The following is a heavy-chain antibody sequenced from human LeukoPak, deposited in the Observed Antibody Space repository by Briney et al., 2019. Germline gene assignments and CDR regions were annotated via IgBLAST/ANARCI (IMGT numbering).Heavy chain of an antibody. CDR1: GITLSNYG. CDR3: AKRGVVIRVILVGFHKEAYYFDS. Sequence: GGSLRLSCRVSGITLSNYGMSWVRQAPGKGLEGVAGISGSCGSTNYADSVKGRFTISRDNPKNTLYLQMTSLRAEDTAVYFCAKRGVVIRVILVGFHKEAYYFDSWGQGALVTVSS. V-gene: IGHV3-23*01. J-gene: IGHJ4*02. CDR2: ISGSCGST. D-gene: IGHD3-22*01.